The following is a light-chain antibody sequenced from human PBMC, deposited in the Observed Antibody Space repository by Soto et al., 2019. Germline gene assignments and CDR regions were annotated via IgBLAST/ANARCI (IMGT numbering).Light chain of an antibody. V-gene: IGLV1-40*01. J-gene: IGLJ2*01. CDR1: SSNIGTGYD. CDR3: QSYDSNLSVV. CDR2: GNS. Sequence: QSVLTQPPSVSGAPGQRVTISCTGSSSNIGTGYDVHWYQQLPGTAPKLLIYGNSNRPSGVPDRFSGSKSGTSASLAFTGLQAEDEADYYCQSYDSNLSVVFGGGTKLTVL.